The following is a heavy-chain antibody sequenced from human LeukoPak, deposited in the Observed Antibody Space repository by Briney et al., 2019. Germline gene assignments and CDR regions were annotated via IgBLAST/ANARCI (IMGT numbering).Heavy chain of an antibody. V-gene: IGHV1-2*02. CDR2: INPNSGGT. Sequence: VASVKVSCKASGYTFTSYGISWVRQAPGQGLEWMGWINPNSGGTNYAQKFQGRVTMTRDTSISTAYMELSRLRSDDTAVYYCARVGSSSWSKYYYYYGMDVWGQGTTVTVSS. CDR1: GYTFTSYG. D-gene: IGHD6-13*01. J-gene: IGHJ6*02. CDR3: ARVGSSSWSKYYYYYGMDV.